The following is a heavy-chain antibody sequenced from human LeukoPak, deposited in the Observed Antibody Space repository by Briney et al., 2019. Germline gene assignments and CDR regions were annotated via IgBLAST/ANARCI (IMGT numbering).Heavy chain of an antibody. CDR3: ALSQNRVVVPAAPTVHLDY. J-gene: IGHJ4*02. CDR1: GYTFTSYG. Sequence: PGASVKVSCKASGYTFTSYGISWVRQAPGQGLEWMGWINPNSGGTNYAQKFQGRVTMTRDTSISTAYMELSGLRSDDTAVYYCALSQNRVVVPAAPTVHLDYWGQGTLVTVSS. CDR2: INPNSGGT. V-gene: IGHV1-2*02. D-gene: IGHD2-2*01.